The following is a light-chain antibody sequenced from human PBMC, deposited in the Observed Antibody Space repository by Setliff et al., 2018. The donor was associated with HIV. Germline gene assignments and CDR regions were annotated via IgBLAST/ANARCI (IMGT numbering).Light chain of an antibody. CDR2: AVS. Sequence: QSALAQPASVSGSPGQSITISCTGTSSDVGGYNYVSWYQQHPGKAPKLMISAVSNRPSGVSNRFSGPKSGYTASLTISGLQAEDEADYYCSSYTSSTPLYVFGTGTKVTVL. CDR1: SSDVGGYNY. CDR3: SSYTSSTPLYV. J-gene: IGLJ1*01. V-gene: IGLV2-14*03.